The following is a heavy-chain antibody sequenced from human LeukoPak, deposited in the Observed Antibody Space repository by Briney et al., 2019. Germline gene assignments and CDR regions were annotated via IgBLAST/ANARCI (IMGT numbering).Heavy chain of an antibody. J-gene: IGHJ4*02. Sequence: ASVKVSCKASGFTFTNYDVNWVRQATGQGPEWMGWMNPNSGNTGYAQKFQGRATMTRDTSISTAYLELTSLTSEDTAVYYCARGRERRGYDWGGGDYWGQGSLVTVSS. CDR1: GFTFTNYD. V-gene: IGHV1-8*01. CDR2: MNPNSGNT. CDR3: ARGRERRGYDWGGGDY. D-gene: IGHD5-12*01.